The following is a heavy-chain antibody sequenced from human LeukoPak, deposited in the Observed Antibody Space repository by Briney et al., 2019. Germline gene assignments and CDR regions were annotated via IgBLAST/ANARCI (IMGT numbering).Heavy chain of an antibody. CDR2: IYYSGST. V-gene: IGHV4-30-4*01. CDR3: ARELTYGYQDY. CDR1: GVSITSGNYY. J-gene: IGHJ4*02. D-gene: IGHD5-18*01. Sequence: SETLSLTCTISGVSITSGNYYWSWIRQPPGKGLEWIGYIYYSGSTYYNPSLNSRVIILVDMSKNQLSLKLSSVTAADTAVYYCARELTYGYQDYWGQGTLVTVSS.